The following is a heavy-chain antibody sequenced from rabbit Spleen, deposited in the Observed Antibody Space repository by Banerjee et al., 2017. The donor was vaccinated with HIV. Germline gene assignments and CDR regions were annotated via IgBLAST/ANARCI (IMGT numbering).Heavy chain of an antibody. CDR1: GFDFSSNS. Sequence: QQQLVESGGGLVQPEGSLTLTCTASGFDFSSNSMCWVRQAPGKGPEWIACIYGSDGSTYYASWAKGRFTISKTSSTTVTLEMTSLTVADTATYFCARGGSDYYLTHLYLWGPGTLVTVS. CDR3: ARGGSDYYLTHLYL. D-gene: IGHD1-1*01. CDR2: IYGSDGST. J-gene: IGHJ3*01. V-gene: IGHV1S47*01.